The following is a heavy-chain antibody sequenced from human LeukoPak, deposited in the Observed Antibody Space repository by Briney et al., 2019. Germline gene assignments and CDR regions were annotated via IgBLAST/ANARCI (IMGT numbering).Heavy chain of an antibody. D-gene: IGHD3-22*01. CDR1: GFTFSSYS. CDR3: ARQRWGTMIVVVIDFDY. V-gene: IGHV3-21*01. Sequence: GGSLRLSCAASGFTFSSYSMNWVRQAPGKGLEWVSSISSSSYIYYADSVKGRFTISRDNAKNSLYLQMNSLRAEDTAVYYCARQRWGTMIVVVIDFDYWAREPWSPSPQ. J-gene: IGHJ4*02. CDR2: ISSSSYI.